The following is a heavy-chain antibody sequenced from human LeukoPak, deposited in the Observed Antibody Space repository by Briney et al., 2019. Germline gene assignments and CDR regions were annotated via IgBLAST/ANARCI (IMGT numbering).Heavy chain of an antibody. CDR3: ARGFALRGQQLLFSGLDYLEY. CDR2: IKQNGGEK. Sequence: AGGSLRLSCAAAGFTFSTYYMSWVRQAPGKGLEWVANIKQNGGEKYYVDSVKGRFTISRDNAKNSLFLQMNSLRAEDTGIYYCARGFALRGQQLLFSGLDYLEYWGQGTLVTVSS. J-gene: IGHJ4*02. V-gene: IGHV3-7*01. D-gene: IGHD2-2*01. CDR1: GFTFSTYY.